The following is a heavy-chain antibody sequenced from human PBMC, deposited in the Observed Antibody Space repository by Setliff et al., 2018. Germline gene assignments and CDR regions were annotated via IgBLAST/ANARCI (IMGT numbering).Heavy chain of an antibody. CDR3: AMALAYCGGDCLHFLAY. CDR1: GYSFMSHW. CDR2: IYPDDSDT. Sequence: PGESLKISCKASGYSFMSHWIGWVRQMPGKGLEWMGIIYPDDSDTIYSPSFQGQVTISADKSISTAYLQWSSLKASDTAMYYCAMALAYCGGDCLHFLAYWGQGTLVTVS. J-gene: IGHJ4*02. V-gene: IGHV5-51*01. D-gene: IGHD2-21*02.